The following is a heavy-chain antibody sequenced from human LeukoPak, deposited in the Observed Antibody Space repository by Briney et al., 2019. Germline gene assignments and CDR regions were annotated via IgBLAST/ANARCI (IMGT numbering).Heavy chain of an antibody. J-gene: IGHJ3*02. CDR3: ARAVLDCSSTSCYTGAFDI. CDR2: INWNGDST. Sequence: GGSLRLSCAASGFTFDDYGMSWVRQAPGKGLEWVSGINWNGDSTGYADSVKGRFTISRDNAKNSLYLQMNSLRAEDTALYYCARAVLDCSSTSCYTGAFDIWGQGTMVTVSS. V-gene: IGHV3-20*04. CDR1: GFTFDDYG. D-gene: IGHD2-2*02.